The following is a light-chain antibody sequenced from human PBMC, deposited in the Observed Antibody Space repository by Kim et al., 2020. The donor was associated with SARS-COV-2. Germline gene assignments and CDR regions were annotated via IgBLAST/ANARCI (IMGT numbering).Light chain of an antibody. J-gene: IGLJ3*02. Sequence: GRSIPTSCRGTSSGVGDYMYISWKHQHPGTAPRIIIDDVSKRPSEVSNHFPGSKSGNAASLTISGLQAEDEADYYCRSYTSSATWVFGGGTRLTVL. V-gene: IGLV2-14*04. CDR3: RSYTSSATWV. CDR2: DVS. CDR1: SSGVGDYMY.